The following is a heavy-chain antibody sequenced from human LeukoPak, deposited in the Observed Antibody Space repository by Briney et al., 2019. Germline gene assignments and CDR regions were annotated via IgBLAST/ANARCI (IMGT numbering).Heavy chain of an antibody. CDR1: GFTFSSYS. V-gene: IGHV3-48*01. J-gene: IGHJ4*02. CDR2: ISSSSSTI. CDR3: ARDSEASGSSFDY. D-gene: IGHD3-10*01. Sequence: GGSLRLSCAASGFTFSSYSMNWVRQAPGKGLEWVSYISSSSSTIYYADSVKGRFTISRDNAKNSLYLQMNSLRAEDTAVYYCARDSEASGSSFDYWGQGTLVTVS.